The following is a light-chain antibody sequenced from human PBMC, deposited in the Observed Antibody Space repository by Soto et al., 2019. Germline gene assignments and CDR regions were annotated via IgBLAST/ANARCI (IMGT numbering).Light chain of an antibody. V-gene: IGKV3D-15*01. Sequence: ERVLTQSPAVRSMSPGERATLSCRSSQSVSSNLAWYQQKPGQAPRLLIYGASTRATGIPARFSGSGSGTEFTLTISSLQSEDFAVYYCQQYNNWPRTFGQGTKVDIK. CDR3: QQYNNWPRT. J-gene: IGKJ1*01. CDR2: GAS. CDR1: QSVSSN.